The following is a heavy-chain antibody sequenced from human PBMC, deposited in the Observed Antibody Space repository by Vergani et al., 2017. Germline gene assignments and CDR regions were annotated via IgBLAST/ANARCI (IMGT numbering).Heavy chain of an antibody. V-gene: IGHV4-39*01. CDR2: IYYSGST. D-gene: IGHD1-1*01. CDR1: GGSISSSSYY. Sequence: QLQLQESGPGLVKPSETLSLTCTVSGGSISSSSYYWGWIRQPPGKGLEWIGSIYYSGSTYYNPSLKSRVTISVDTSKNQFSLKLRSVTAADTAVYYCARGDGTTGAKGDPWGQGTLVTVSS. J-gene: IGHJ5*02. CDR3: ARGDGTTGAKGDP.